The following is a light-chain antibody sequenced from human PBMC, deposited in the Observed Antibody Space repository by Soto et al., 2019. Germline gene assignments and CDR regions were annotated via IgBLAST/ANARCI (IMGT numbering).Light chain of an antibody. CDR2: EVN. V-gene: IGLV2-8*01. Sequence: QSALTQPPSASGSPGQSVAISCTGTSSDVGGYNYVSWYQQHPGKAPKLMIYEVNKRPSGVPDRFSGSKSGNTASLTVSGFQAEDEADYYCSSYAGSSNVFGTGTRSPS. CDR3: SSYAGSSNV. J-gene: IGLJ1*01. CDR1: SSDVGGYNY.